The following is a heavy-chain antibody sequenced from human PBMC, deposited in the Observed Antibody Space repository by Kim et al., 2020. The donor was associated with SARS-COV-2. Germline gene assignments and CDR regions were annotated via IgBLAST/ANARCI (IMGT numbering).Heavy chain of an antibody. Sequence: GGSLRLSCAASGFTFSSYAMHWVRQAPGKGLEWVAVISYDGSNKYYADSVKGRFTISRDNSKNTLYLQMNSLRAEDTAVYYCARPQLWFGELAAFDIWGQGTMVTVSS. D-gene: IGHD3-10*01. J-gene: IGHJ3*02. V-gene: IGHV3-30*04. CDR3: ARPQLWFGELAAFDI. CDR2: ISYDGSNK. CDR1: GFTFSSYA.